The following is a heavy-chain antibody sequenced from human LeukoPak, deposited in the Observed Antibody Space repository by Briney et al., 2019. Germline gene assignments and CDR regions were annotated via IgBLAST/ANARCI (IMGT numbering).Heavy chain of an antibody. Sequence: PGGSLRLSCAASGFTFSSYAMSWVRQAPGKGLEWVSAISGSGGSTYYADSVKGRFTISRDNSKNTLYLQMNSLRAEDTAVYYCAKSMVRGVIITHFGYWGQGTLVTVSS. V-gene: IGHV3-23*01. CDR2: ISGSGGST. CDR3: AKSMVRGVIITHFGY. J-gene: IGHJ4*02. D-gene: IGHD3-10*01. CDR1: GFTFSSYA.